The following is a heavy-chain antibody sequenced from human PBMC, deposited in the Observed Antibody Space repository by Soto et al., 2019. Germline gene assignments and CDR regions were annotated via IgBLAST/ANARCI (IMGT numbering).Heavy chain of an antibody. CDR2: IYSGGST. CDR3: AITLYGDYADY. CDR1: GFTLSSYA. Sequence: GGSLRLSCAASGFTLSSYAMSWVRQAPGKGLEWVSVIYSGGSTYYADSVKGRFTISRDNSKNTLYLQMNSLRAEDTAVYYCAITLYGDYADYWGQGTLVTVSS. V-gene: IGHV3-66*01. D-gene: IGHD4-17*01. J-gene: IGHJ4*02.